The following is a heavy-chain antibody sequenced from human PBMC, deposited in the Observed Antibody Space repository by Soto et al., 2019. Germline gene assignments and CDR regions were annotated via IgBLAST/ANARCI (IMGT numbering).Heavy chain of an antibody. CDR3: ARVVPYYYDSSGYYYSVGGARADY. Sequence: GASVKVSCKASGYTFTSYYMHWVRQAPGQGLEWMGIINPSGGSTSYAQKFQGRVTMTRDTSTSTVYMELSSLRSEDTAVYYCARVVPYYYDSSGYYYSVGGARADYWGQGTLVTVSS. D-gene: IGHD3-22*01. CDR2: INPSGGST. CDR1: GYTFTSYY. V-gene: IGHV1-46*01. J-gene: IGHJ4*02.